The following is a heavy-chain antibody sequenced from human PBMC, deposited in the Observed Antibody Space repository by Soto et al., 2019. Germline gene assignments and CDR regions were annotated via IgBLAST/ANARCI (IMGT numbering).Heavy chain of an antibody. CDR2: ISGSGGST. V-gene: IGHV3-23*01. CDR3: AKDVYDSSVQTDY. CDR1: GFTFSSYA. Sequence: EVQLLESGGGLVQPGGSLRLSCAASGFTFSSYAMSWVRQAPGKGLEWVSAISGSGGSTYYADSVKGRFTISRDNXKNTLYLQMNSLRAEDTVVYYCAKDVYDSSVQTDYWGQGTLVTVSS. D-gene: IGHD3-22*01. J-gene: IGHJ4*02.